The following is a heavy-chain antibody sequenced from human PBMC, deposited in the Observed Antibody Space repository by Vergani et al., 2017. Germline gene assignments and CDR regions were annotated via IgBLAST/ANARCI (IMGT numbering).Heavy chain of an antibody. J-gene: IGHJ3*02. CDR3: ARDAMDYGDYVAGAFDI. D-gene: IGHD4-17*01. V-gene: IGHV3-21*01. CDR1: GFTFSSYS. CDR2: ISSSSSYI. Sequence: EVQLVESGGGLVKPGGSLRLSCAASGFTFSSYSMNWVRQAPGKGLEWVSSISSSSSYIYYADSVKGRFTISRDNAKNSLYLQVNSLRAEDTAVYYCARDAMDYGDYVAGAFDIWGQGTMVTVSS.